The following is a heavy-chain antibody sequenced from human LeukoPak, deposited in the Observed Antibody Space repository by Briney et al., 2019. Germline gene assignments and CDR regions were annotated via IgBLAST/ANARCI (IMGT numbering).Heavy chain of an antibody. CDR3: ARRPYYYDSSGYRDY. Sequence: PSETLSLTCTVSGYSISSGYYWGWIRQPPGKGLEWIGSIYHSGSTYYNPSLKSRVTISVDTSKNQFSLKLSSATAADTAVYYCARRPYYYDSSGYRDYWGQGTLVTVSS. V-gene: IGHV4-38-2*02. J-gene: IGHJ4*02. D-gene: IGHD3-22*01. CDR1: GYSISSGYY. CDR2: IYHSGST.